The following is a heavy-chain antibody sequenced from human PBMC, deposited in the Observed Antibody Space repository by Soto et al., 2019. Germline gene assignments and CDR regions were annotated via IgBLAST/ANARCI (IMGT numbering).Heavy chain of an antibody. J-gene: IGHJ4*02. CDR3: ARHTATIRAGFDY. D-gene: IGHD4-17*01. CDR1: GASISSYY. Sequence: SETLSLTCSVSGASISSYYWDWIRQPPGKGLEWIGYTHYSGNTNYHPSLTSRVTISLDTSRNQFSLKLSSVTAADTAVYYCARHTATIRAGFDYWGQGALVTVSS. V-gene: IGHV4-59*01. CDR2: THYSGNT.